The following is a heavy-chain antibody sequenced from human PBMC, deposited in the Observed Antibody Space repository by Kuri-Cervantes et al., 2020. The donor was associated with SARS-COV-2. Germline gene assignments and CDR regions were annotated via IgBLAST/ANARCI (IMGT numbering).Heavy chain of an antibody. Sequence: GESLRLSCAASGFTFSYNTMHWVRQAPGKGLEWVSILWYDGTYKSYSDSVRGRFTISRDNSKNILYLQMDSLRVEDTAIYYCARGGHSGLDYPLEYWGQGTLVTVSS. CDR3: ARGGHSGLDYPLEY. CDR2: LWYDGTYK. CDR1: GFTFSYNT. V-gene: IGHV3-33*01. D-gene: IGHD5-12*01. J-gene: IGHJ4*02.